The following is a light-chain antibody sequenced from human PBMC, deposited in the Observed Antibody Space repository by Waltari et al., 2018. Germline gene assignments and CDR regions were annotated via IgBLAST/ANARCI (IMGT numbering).Light chain of an antibody. V-gene: IGKV2-30*02. Sequence: VVMTQSPLSLPVTLGQPASISCTSSQSLVHSDGNIPLNWFQQRPGQSPRRLIYKVSSRDSGVPDRFSGSGSGTDFTLKISRVEAEDVGVYYCMQGTHWPYTFGQGTKLDIK. CDR1: QSLVHSDGNIP. J-gene: IGKJ2*01. CDR2: KVS. CDR3: MQGTHWPYT.